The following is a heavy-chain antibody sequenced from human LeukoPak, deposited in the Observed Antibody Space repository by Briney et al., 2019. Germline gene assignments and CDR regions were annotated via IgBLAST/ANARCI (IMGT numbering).Heavy chain of an antibody. Sequence: GGSLRLSCAASGFTFSSYSMNWVRQAPGKGLEWVSSISSSSSYIYYADSVKGRFTISRDNAKNSLYLQMNSLRAEDTAVYYCARGPMIVVDAEHTFDYWGQGTLVTVSS. CDR3: ARGPMIVVDAEHTFDY. J-gene: IGHJ4*02. V-gene: IGHV3-21*01. CDR2: ISSSSSYI. CDR1: GFTFSSYS. D-gene: IGHD3-22*01.